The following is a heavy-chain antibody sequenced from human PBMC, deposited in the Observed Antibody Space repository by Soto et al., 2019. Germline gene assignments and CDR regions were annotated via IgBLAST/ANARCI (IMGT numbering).Heavy chain of an antibody. V-gene: IGHV3-30-3*01. CDR3: ARVIAVPGEDAFDI. J-gene: IGHJ3*02. D-gene: IGHD3-10*01. CDR2: ISYDGSNK. CDR1: GFTFSSYA. Sequence: QVQLVESGGGVVQPGRSLRLSCAASGFTFSSYAMHWFRQAPGKGLKWVAFISYDGSNKYYADSVKGRFTISRDNFXNTLYLQMNSLRAEDTAVYYCARVIAVPGEDAFDIWGQGTMVTVSS.